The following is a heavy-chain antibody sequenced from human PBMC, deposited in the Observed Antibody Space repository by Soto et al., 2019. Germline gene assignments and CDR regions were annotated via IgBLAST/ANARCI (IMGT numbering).Heavy chain of an antibody. CDR3: AHRKKTVIVATYFDY. J-gene: IGHJ4*02. V-gene: IGHV2-5*02. Sequence: QITLRESGPALVKPTQTLTLTCTFSGFSLTTSGEGVGWIRQPPGKAPEWLALIYWDDDKRYSPSLKNRLTISGDTSRSQVVLTMTNMDPVDTATYYCAHRKKTVIVATYFDYWGQGTLVTFSS. D-gene: IGHD1-1*01. CDR1: GFSLTTSGEG. CDR2: IYWDDDK.